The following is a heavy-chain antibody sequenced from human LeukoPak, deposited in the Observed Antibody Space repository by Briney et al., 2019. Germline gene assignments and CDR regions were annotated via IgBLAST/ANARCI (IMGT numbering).Heavy chain of an antibody. Sequence: GGSLRLSCAVSGFVFSHYTMTWVRQGPGKGLEWVSSINGSGDVTLYADSVMGRFTISRDNAKNTVSLQMNNLRAEDTAVYYCAKSDCGSDGCKLLNYWGQGTLVTASS. CDR2: INGSGDVT. J-gene: IGHJ4*02. CDR1: GFVFSHYT. D-gene: IGHD3-10*01. V-gene: IGHV3-23*01. CDR3: AKSDCGSDGCKLLNY.